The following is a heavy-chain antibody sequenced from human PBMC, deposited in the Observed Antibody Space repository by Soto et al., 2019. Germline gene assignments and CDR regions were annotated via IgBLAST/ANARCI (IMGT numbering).Heavy chain of an antibody. D-gene: IGHD6-19*01. V-gene: IGHV4-59*01. J-gene: IGHJ5*02. CDR1: GGSISSYY. CDR2: IYYSGST. CDR3: ARVKIAVAGTDNRGFDP. Sequence: SETLSLTCTVSGGSISSYYWSWIRQPPGKGLEWIGYIYYSGSTNYNPSLKSRVTISVDTSKNQFSLKLSSVTAADTAVYYCARVKIAVAGTDNRGFDPWGQGTLVTVSS.